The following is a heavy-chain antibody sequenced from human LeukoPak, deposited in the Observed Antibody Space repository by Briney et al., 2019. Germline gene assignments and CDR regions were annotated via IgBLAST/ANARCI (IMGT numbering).Heavy chain of an antibody. CDR2: IYYSGST. D-gene: IGHD3-10*01. CDR3: ARVIWFGDNQYYFDY. Sequence: SETLSLTCAVYGGSFSGYYWSWIRQPPGKGLEWIGYIYYSGSTNYNPSLKSRVTISVDTSKNQFSLKLSSVTAADTAVYYCARVIWFGDNQYYFDYWGQGTLVTVSS. V-gene: IGHV4-59*01. CDR1: GGSFSGYY. J-gene: IGHJ4*02.